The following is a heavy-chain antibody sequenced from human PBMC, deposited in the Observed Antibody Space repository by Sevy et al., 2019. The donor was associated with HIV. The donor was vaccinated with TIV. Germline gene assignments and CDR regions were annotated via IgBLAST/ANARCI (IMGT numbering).Heavy chain of an antibody. CDR1: GYIFTTYG. D-gene: IGHD3-16*02. CDR3: ARATRPVIPMAHFDY. Sequence: ASVKVSCKASGYIFTTYGISWVRQAPGQGLEWMGWIGAYNGNTNYAQNLQDRLTMTTDTSTSPAYMDLRSLTSDDTAVYYCARATRPVIPMAHFDYWGQGTLVTVSS. CDR2: IGAYNGNT. J-gene: IGHJ4*02. V-gene: IGHV1-18*01.